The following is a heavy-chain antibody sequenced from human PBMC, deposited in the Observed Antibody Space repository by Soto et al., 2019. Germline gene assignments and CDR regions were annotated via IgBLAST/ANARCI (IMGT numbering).Heavy chain of an antibody. D-gene: IGHD3-10*01. V-gene: IGHV1-69*02. CDR1: GGTFSSYT. J-gene: IGHJ4*02. Sequence: AASVKVSCKASGGTFSSYTISWVRQAPGQGLEWMGRIIPILGIANYAQKFQGRVTITADKSTSTAYMELSSLRSEDTAVYYCARNSYGSGSSGIMWGQGTLVTVSS. CDR2: IIPILGIA. CDR3: ARNSYGSGSSGIM.